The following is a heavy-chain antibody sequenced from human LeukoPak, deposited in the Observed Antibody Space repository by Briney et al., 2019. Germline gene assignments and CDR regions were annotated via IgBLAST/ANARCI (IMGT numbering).Heavy chain of an antibody. V-gene: IGHV1-2*02. D-gene: IGHD6-6*01. CDR1: GYTFTGYY. CDR3: ARGPPLQAARPFDY. J-gene: IGHJ4*02. CDR2: INPNSGGT. Sequence: ASVKVSCKASGYTFTGYYVHWVRQAPGQGLEWMGWINPNSGGTNYAQKFQGRVTMTRDTSISTAYMELSRLRSDDTAVYYCARGPPLQAARPFDYWGQGTLVTVSS.